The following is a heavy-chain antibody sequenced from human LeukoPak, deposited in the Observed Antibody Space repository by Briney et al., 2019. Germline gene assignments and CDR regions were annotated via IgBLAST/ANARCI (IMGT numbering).Heavy chain of an antibody. J-gene: IGHJ4*02. D-gene: IGHD6-19*01. CDR2: ISYDGSNK. CDR3: AKVEAVAENY. CDR1: GFTFSSYA. Sequence: GGSLRLSCAASGFTFSSYAMHWVRQAPGKGLEWVAVISYDGSNKYYADSVKGRFTISRDNSKNTLYLQMNSLRAEDTAVYYCAKVEAVAENYWGQGTLVTVSS. V-gene: IGHV3-30-3*01.